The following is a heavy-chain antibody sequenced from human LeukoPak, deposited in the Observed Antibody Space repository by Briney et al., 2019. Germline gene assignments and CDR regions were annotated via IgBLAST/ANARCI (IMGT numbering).Heavy chain of an antibody. CDR2: INPSGGST. D-gene: IGHD3-22*01. V-gene: IGHV1-46*01. CDR1: GYTFTSYY. J-gene: IGHJ1*01. Sequence: ASVKVSCKASGYTFTSYYMHWVRQAPGQGLEWMGLINPSGGSTSYAQKFQGRVTMTRDTSTSTVYMELSSLRSEDTAVYYCAREAPNYYDSSGSIDQHWGQGTLVTVSS. CDR3: AREAPNYYDSSGSIDQH.